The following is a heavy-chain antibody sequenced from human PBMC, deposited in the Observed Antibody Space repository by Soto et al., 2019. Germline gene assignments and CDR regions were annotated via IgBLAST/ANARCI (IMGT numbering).Heavy chain of an antibody. Sequence: QVNLVQSGAEVKKPGASVKVSCKTSGYSFIDYYIHWVRQAPGQGLGWMGWSNPNSGATTYAEKFQGRVTMTRDRSITTAYMELSRLRSDDTAVYFCARDMVSTIGDFDFWGQGTPVTVSS. V-gene: IGHV1-2*02. CDR1: GYSFIDYY. CDR3: ARDMVSTIGDFDF. D-gene: IGHD5-12*01. CDR2: SNPNSGAT. J-gene: IGHJ4*02.